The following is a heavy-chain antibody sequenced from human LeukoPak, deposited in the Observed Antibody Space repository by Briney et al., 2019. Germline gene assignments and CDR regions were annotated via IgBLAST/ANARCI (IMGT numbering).Heavy chain of an antibody. Sequence: SETLSLTCTVSGGSISSSSYYWGWIRQPPGKGLEWIGSIYYSGSTYYNPSLKSRVTISVDTSKNQFSLKLSSVTAADTAVYYCARDLWLQGYWGQGTLVTVSS. J-gene: IGHJ4*02. CDR3: ARDLWLQGY. CDR2: IYYSGST. CDR1: GGSISSSSYY. D-gene: IGHD5-18*01. V-gene: IGHV4-39*07.